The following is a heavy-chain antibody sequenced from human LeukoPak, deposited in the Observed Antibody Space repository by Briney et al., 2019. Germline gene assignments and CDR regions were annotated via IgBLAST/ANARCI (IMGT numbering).Heavy chain of an antibody. J-gene: IGHJ4*02. CDR2: IYHGGST. CDR1: AYSIGSGHY. V-gene: IGHV4-38-2*01. D-gene: IGHD6-19*01. CDR3: ARTSVTGTLYYFDH. Sequence: SETLSLTCAVSAYSIGSGHYWGWIRQPPGKGLEWIGYIYHGGSTYYNPSLKSRVTISLDTSTNQFSLKLSSVTAADTAVYYCARTSVTGTLYYFDHWGQGTLVTVSS.